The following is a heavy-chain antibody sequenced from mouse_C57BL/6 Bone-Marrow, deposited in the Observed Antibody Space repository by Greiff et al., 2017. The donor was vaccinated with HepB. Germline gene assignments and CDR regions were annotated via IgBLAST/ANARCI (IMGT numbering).Heavy chain of an antibody. Sequence: QVQLQQSGAELVRPGASVTLSCKASGYTFTDYEMHWVKQTPVHGLEWIGAIDPETGGTAYNQKFKGKAILTADKSSSTAYMELRSLTSEDSAVYYCTSNYEDYYAMDYWGQGTSVTVSS. CDR2: IDPETGGT. CDR1: GYTFTDYE. D-gene: IGHD2-1*01. V-gene: IGHV1-15*01. CDR3: TSNYEDYYAMDY. J-gene: IGHJ4*01.